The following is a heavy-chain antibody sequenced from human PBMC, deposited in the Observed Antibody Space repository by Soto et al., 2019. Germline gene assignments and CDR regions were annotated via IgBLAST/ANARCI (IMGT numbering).Heavy chain of an antibody. Sequence: QVQLQEMGPGLVKPSQTLTITCTVSGDSVKSAYWSWIRQLPGKGLEWMGNIHHTGRTFYNPSLKSRLAISLDTSKPHFSLRMRSITAADSAVYYCARTDAYNSSFFDSWGQGAVVTDSS. J-gene: IGHJ4*02. CDR3: ARTDAYNSSFFDS. V-gene: IGHV4-31*03. CDR1: GDSVKSAY. D-gene: IGHD6-6*01. CDR2: IHHTGRT.